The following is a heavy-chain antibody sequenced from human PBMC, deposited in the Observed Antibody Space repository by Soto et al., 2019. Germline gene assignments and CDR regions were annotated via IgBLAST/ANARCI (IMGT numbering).Heavy chain of an antibody. D-gene: IGHD3-16*01. CDR3: GRQVYTVLTPFDY. CDR1: GFTFSAYA. V-gene: IGHV3-48*03. Sequence: GGSLRLSCAASGFTFSAYAMSWVRQTPGKGLDWVSHISQRGDSTYYAASVKGRFTISRENSESSLDLQMNGLTDEDTDGYYCGRQVYTVLTPFDYWVHGAPLTVFS. CDR2: ISQRGDST. J-gene: IGHJ4*01.